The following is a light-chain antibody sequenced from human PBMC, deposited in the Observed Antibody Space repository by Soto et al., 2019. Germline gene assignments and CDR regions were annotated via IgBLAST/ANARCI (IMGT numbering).Light chain of an antibody. CDR1: QGISSY. J-gene: IGKJ5*01. V-gene: IGKV1-9*01. CDR2: AAS. CDR3: QQLNSYPT. Sequence: DSQLTQSPCFLSAYVGDRFTITCRASQGISSYLAWYQQKPGKAPKLLIYAASTLQSGVPSRFSGSGSGTEFTLTISSLQPEDFATYYCQQLNSYPTFGQGTRLEIK.